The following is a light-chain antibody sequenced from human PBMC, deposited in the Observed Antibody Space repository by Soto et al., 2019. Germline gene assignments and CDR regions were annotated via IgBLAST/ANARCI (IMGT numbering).Light chain of an antibody. Sequence: DIQMTQSPSTLSASVGDRVTITCRASQSISSWLAWYQQKPGKAHKLLIYDAYSLESGVQSRFSGSGSGTEFTLTISSLQPDDFATYYCKQYNSYPLTFGGGTKVDI. CDR3: KQYNSYPLT. J-gene: IGKJ4*01. V-gene: IGKV1-5*01. CDR1: QSISSW. CDR2: DAY.